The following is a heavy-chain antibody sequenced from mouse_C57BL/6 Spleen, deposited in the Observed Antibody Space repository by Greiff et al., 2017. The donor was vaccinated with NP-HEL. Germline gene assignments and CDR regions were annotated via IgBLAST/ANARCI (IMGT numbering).Heavy chain of an antibody. CDR2: IRSKSNNYAT. J-gene: IGHJ1*03. Sequence: EVQGVESGGGLVQPKGSLKLSCAASGFSFNTYAMNWVRQAPGKGLEWVARIRSKSNNYATYYADSVKDRFTISRDDSESMLYLQMNNLKTEDTAMYYCVRSYGSDWYFEVWGTGTTVTVSS. CDR1: GFSFNTYA. V-gene: IGHV10-1*01. CDR3: VRSYGSDWYFEV. D-gene: IGHD1-1*01.